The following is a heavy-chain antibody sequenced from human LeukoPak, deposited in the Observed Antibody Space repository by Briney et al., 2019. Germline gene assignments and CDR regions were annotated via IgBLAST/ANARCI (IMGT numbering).Heavy chain of an antibody. J-gene: IGHJ3*02. D-gene: IGHD3-22*01. CDR3: ATKVVTDAFDI. CDR1: GFTFSNYA. Sequence: PGGSLRLSCAASGFTFSNYAMSWVRQAPGKGLERVSRISGGVGTTYYVDSVKGRFIITRDNSKNPLLPQMNSLRGEDTAVYYCATKVVTDAFDIWRQGTMVTVPS. CDR2: ISGGVGTT. V-gene: IGHV3-23*01.